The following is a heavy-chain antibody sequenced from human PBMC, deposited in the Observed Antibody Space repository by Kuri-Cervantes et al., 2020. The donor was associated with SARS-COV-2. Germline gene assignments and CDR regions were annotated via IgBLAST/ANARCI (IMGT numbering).Heavy chain of an antibody. CDR2: LSYDGSNK. Sequence: GESLKISCAASGFTFSSYAMHWVRQAPGQGLEWVAVLSYDGSNKYYADSVKGRFTISRDNSKNTLYLQMNSLRAEDTAVYYCARDAYYYDSSGYFAILSAFDIWGQGTMVTVSS. CDR3: ARDAYYYDSSGYFAILSAFDI. J-gene: IGHJ3*02. CDR1: GFTFSSYA. V-gene: IGHV3-30-3*01. D-gene: IGHD3-22*01.